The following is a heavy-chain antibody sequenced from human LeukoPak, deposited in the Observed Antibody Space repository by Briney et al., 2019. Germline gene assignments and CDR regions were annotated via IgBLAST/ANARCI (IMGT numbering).Heavy chain of an antibody. CDR1: GFTFSSYG. D-gene: IGHD4-23*01. V-gene: IGHV3-30*02. CDR3: AKVVRRYADYGGLFFDY. J-gene: IGHJ4*02. CDR2: IRYDGSNK. Sequence: GGSLRLSCAASGFTFSSYGMHWVRQAPGKGLEWVAFIRYDGSNKYYTDSVKGRFTISRDNSKNTLYLQMNSLRAEDTAVYYCAKVVRRYADYGGLFFDYWGQGTLVTVSS.